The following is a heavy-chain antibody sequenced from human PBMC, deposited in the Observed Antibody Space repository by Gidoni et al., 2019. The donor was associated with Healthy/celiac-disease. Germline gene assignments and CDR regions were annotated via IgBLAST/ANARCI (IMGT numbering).Heavy chain of an antibody. J-gene: IGHJ6*02. V-gene: IGHV3-21*01. CDR3: ARDGSLLYGMDV. Sequence: EVQLVESGGGLVKPGGSLRLSWAASGFTFSSYSMNWVRQAPGKGLEWVSSISSSSSYIYYADSVKGRFTISRDNAKNSLYLQMNSLRAEDMAVYYCARDGSLLYGMDVWGQGTTVTVSS. CDR1: GFTFSSYS. CDR2: ISSSSSYI. D-gene: IGHD1-26*01.